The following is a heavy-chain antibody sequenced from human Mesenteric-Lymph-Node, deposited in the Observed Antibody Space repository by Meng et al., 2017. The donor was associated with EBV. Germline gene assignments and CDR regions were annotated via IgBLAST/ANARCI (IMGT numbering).Heavy chain of an antibody. D-gene: IGHD3-10*01. J-gene: IGHJ4*02. CDR3: ARGGGGLVSYFDD. V-gene: IGHV3-23*04. Sequence: VHVVALWGGCERPGGPQSISCGASGFTFRSHAMRWVRQDPGKGLEWVSGISGTGGTTVYADSVKGRFTISIDNAKNSLYLQMNSLRAEDTAVYYCARGGGGLVSYFDDWGQGTLVTVSS. CDR2: ISGTGGTT. CDR1: GFTFRSHA.